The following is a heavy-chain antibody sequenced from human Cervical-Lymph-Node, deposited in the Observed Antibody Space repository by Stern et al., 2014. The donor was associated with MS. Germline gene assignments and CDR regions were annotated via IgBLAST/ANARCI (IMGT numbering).Heavy chain of an antibody. CDR3: AIRPGYSYGFFDY. V-gene: IGHV3-23*04. CDR2: TSGSGGST. CDR1: GFTFSSYA. Sequence: VQLVESGGGLVQPGGSLRLSCAASGFTFSSYAMSWVRQAPGKGLEWVSATSGSGGSTYYADSVKGRFTISRDNSKNTLYLQMNSLRAEDTAVYYCAIRPGYSYGFFDYWGQGTLVTVSS. J-gene: IGHJ4*02. D-gene: IGHD5-18*01.